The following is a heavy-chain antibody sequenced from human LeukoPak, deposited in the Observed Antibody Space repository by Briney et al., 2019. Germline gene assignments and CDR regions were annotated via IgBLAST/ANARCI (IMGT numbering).Heavy chain of an antibody. D-gene: IGHD3-22*01. V-gene: IGHV3-33*01. CDR3: ARGSITMIVGWEGLDAFDI. J-gene: IGHJ3*02. Sequence: GGSLSLSCAASGFPFSSYGMHWVRQAPGKGLEWVAVIWYDGSNKYYADSVKGRFTISRDNSKNTLYLQMNSLRAEDTAVYYCARGSITMIVGWEGLDAFDIWGQGTMVAVSS. CDR1: GFPFSSYG. CDR2: IWYDGSNK.